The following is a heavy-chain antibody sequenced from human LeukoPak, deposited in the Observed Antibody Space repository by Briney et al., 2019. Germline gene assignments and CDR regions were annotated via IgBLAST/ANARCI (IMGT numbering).Heavy chain of an antibody. J-gene: IGHJ3*02. V-gene: IGHV3-30*03. CDR2: ISYDGSNK. D-gene: IGHD3-10*01. Sequence: GGSLRLSCVASGFTFSSYGMHWVRQAPGKGLEWVAVISYDGSNKYYADSVKGRFTISRDNSKNTLYLQMNSLRAEDTAVYYCARARDYGSGKANAFDIWGQGTMVTVSS. CDR3: ARARDYGSGKANAFDI. CDR1: GFTFSSYG.